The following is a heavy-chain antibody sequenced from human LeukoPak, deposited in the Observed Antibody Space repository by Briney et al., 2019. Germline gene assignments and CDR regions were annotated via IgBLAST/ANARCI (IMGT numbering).Heavy chain of an antibody. CDR2: IYSGGST. CDR1: GFTFSSYS. V-gene: IGHV3-66*01. CDR3: AREGSGRWVDN. Sequence: GGSLRLSCAASGFTFSSYSMNWVRQAPGKGLEWVSVIYSGGSTYYADSVKGRFTISRDNFKNTLYLQMNSLRAEDTAVYYCAREGSGRWVDNWGQGTLVTVSS. J-gene: IGHJ4*02. D-gene: IGHD6-19*01.